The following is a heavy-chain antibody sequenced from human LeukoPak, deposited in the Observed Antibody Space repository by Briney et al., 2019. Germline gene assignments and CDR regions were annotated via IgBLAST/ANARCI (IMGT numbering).Heavy chain of an antibody. CDR2: IYSGGST. CDR3: ARDVSKGGVYFDY. J-gene: IGHJ4*02. V-gene: IGHV3-53*01. CDR1: GFTFRNYW. Sequence: PGGSLRLSCAASGFTFRNYWMSWVRQAPGKGLEWVSVIYSGGSTYYADSVKGRFTISRDNSKNTLYLQMNSLRAEDTAVYYCARDVSKGGVYFDYWGQGTLVTVSS. D-gene: IGHD3-16*01.